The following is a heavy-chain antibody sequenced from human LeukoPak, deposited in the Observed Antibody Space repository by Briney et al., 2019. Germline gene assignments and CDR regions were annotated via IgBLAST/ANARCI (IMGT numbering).Heavy chain of an antibody. CDR2: ISGSGGST. V-gene: IGHV3-23*01. Sequence: GGSLRLSCAASGVTFRSDAMSWGRQGPGEGLGWVSGISGSGGSTYYADSVKGRFTISRDKSKNTLYLQMHSLRAEGTAVYSFAKAGAWVVVAATRGGYFMDVWGKGTTVTVSS. J-gene: IGHJ6*03. CDR1: GVTFRSDA. D-gene: IGHD2-15*01. CDR3: AKAGAWVVVAATRGGYFMDV.